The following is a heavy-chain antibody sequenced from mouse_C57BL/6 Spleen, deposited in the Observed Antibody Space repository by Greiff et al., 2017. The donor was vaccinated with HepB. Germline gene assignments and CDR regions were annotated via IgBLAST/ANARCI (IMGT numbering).Heavy chain of an antibody. CDR2: ISYDGSN. D-gene: IGHD2-10*01. Sequence: DVKLVESGPGLVKPSQSLSLTCSVTGYSITSGYYWNWIRQFPGNKLEWMGYISYDGSNNYNPSLKNRISITRDTSKNQFFLKLNSVTTEDTATYYCASRGLLTDAMDYWGQGTSVTVSS. CDR1: GYSITSGYY. V-gene: IGHV3-6*01. J-gene: IGHJ4*01. CDR3: ASRGLLTDAMDY.